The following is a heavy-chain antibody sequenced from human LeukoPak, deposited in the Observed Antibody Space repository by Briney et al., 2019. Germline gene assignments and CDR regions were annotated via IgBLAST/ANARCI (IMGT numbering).Heavy chain of an antibody. Sequence: TLSLTCTVSGGSISSGGYYWSWIRQHPGKGLEWIGYIYYSGSTYYNPSLKSRVTISVDTSKNQFSLKLSSVTAADTAVYYCARVRFGELFFDYWAREPWSPSPQ. CDR3: ARVRFGELFFDY. D-gene: IGHD3-10*01. CDR2: IYYSGST. J-gene: IGHJ4*02. CDR1: GGSISSGGYY. V-gene: IGHV4-31*03.